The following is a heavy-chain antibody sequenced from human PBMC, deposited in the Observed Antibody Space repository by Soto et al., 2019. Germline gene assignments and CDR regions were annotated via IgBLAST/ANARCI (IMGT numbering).Heavy chain of an antibody. J-gene: IGHJ1*01. D-gene: IGHD6-19*01. CDR1: RVSVGSGG. V-gene: IGHV3-7*05. Sequence: HWCSLRLGCASSRVSVGSGGMSWVSQAPGKGLEWVANIKQDGSEKYYVDSVKGRFTISRDNAKNSLYLQMNSLRAEDTAVYYCARALAVAGTEYFQHWGQGTLVTVSS. CDR2: IKQDGSEK. CDR3: ARALAVAGTEYFQH.